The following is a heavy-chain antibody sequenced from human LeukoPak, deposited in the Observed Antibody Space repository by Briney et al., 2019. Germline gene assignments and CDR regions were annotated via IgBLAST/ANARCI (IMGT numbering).Heavy chain of an antibody. Sequence: GGSLRLSCAASGFTFSSCSMNWVRQAPGKGLEWVSGISWNSGSTGYADSVKGRFTISRDNAKNSLYLQMNSLRAEDTAVYYCAKDPYSSGWVPFDYWGQGTLVTVSS. CDR2: ISWNSGST. V-gene: IGHV3-48*04. CDR3: AKDPYSSGWVPFDY. J-gene: IGHJ4*02. D-gene: IGHD6-19*01. CDR1: GFTFSSCS.